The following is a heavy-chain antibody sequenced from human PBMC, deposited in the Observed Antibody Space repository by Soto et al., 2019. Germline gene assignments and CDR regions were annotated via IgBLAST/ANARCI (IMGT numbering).Heavy chain of an antibody. CDR1: GGTFRSYA. V-gene: IGHV1-69*01. CDR3: AIGSKSTSGYFEY. D-gene: IGHD3-10*01. Sequence: QVQLVQSGAEVKKPGSSVKVSCKASGGTFRSYAISWVRQAPGQGLEWMAEIIPMFSTAGYAQKFQGRVTITADESTSTAYMELRSLRSEDTAVYYCAIGSKSTSGYFEYWGQGTLVTASS. CDR2: IIPMFSTA. J-gene: IGHJ4*02.